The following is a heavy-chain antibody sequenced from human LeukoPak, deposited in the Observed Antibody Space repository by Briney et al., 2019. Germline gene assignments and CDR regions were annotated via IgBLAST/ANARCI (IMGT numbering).Heavy chain of an antibody. J-gene: IGHJ6*02. CDR3: ARGLYYDFWSGYSGGGMDV. Sequence: ASVKVSCKASGYTFTSYAMHWVRQAPGQRLEWMGWISAYNGNTNYAQKLQGRVTMTTDTSTSTAYMELRSLRSDDTAVYYCARGLYYDFWSGYSGGGMDVWGQGTTVTVSS. V-gene: IGHV1-18*01. D-gene: IGHD3-3*01. CDR2: ISAYNGNT. CDR1: GYTFTSYA.